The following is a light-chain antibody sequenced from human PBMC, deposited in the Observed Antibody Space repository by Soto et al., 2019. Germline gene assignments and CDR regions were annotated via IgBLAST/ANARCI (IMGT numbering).Light chain of an antibody. CDR2: SNN. Sequence: QSLLTQPPSASGTPGQRVTISCSGSSSNIGSNTVNWYQQLPGTAPKLLIYSNNQRPSGVPDRFSGSKSGTSASLAISGLQSEDEADYYCAAWDDSLNGPYVFGTGTKVTV. CDR1: SSNIGSNT. J-gene: IGLJ1*01. V-gene: IGLV1-44*01. CDR3: AAWDDSLNGPYV.